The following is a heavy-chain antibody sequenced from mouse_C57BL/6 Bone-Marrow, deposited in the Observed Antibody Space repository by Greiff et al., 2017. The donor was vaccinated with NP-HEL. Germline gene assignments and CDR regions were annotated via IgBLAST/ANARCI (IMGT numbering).Heavy chain of an antibody. D-gene: IGHD1-1*01. J-gene: IGHJ2*01. CDR3: ARDSDYYGSSSYYFDY. Sequence: QVQLQQPGTELVKPGASVKLSCKASGYTFTSYWMHWVKQRPGQGLEWIGNINPSNGGTNYNEKFKSKATLTVDKSSSTAYMQLSSLTSEDSAVYYCARDSDYYGSSSYYFDYWGQGTTLTVSS. V-gene: IGHV1-53*01. CDR1: GYTFTSYW. CDR2: INPSNGGT.